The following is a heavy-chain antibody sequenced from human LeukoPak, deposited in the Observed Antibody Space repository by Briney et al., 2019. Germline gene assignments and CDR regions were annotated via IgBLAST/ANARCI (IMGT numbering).Heavy chain of an antibody. D-gene: IGHD1-26*01. J-gene: IGHJ4*02. CDR1: GFTFSSYW. CDR2: IKQDGSEK. CDR3: AIHSEGGYFDY. Sequence: GGSLRLSCAASGFTFSSYWMSWVRQAPGKGLEWVANIKQDGSEKYYVDSVKGRFTISRNNAKNSLYLQMNSLRAEDTAVYYCAIHSEGGYFDYWGQGTLVTVSS. V-gene: IGHV3-7*03.